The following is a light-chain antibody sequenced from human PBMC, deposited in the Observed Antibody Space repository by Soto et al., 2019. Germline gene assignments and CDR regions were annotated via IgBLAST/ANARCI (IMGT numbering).Light chain of an antibody. CDR2: GAS. Sequence: EIVLTQSPGTLSLSRGERATLSCRASQSVSNSYIAWYQQKPGQAPRLLIYGASSRATGIPDRFTGSGSGTDFTLTISRLEPEVFAVYYCQQYGSSPWTFGQGTKVEIK. CDR3: QQYGSSPWT. CDR1: QSVSNSY. J-gene: IGKJ1*01. V-gene: IGKV3-20*01.